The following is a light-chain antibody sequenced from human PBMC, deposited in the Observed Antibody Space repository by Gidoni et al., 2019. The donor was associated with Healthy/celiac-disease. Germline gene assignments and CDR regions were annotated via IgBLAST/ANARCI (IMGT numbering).Light chain of an antibody. CDR1: QSISSY. J-gene: IGKJ1*01. V-gene: IGKV1-39*01. Sequence: DIQMTQSPSSLSASVGDRVTITCRASQSISSYLNWYQQKPEKAPKLLIYAASSLQSGVPSRFSGSGSRTDFTLTISSLQPEDFATYYCQQSYSTWTFGQGTKVEIK. CDR3: QQSYSTWT. CDR2: AAS.